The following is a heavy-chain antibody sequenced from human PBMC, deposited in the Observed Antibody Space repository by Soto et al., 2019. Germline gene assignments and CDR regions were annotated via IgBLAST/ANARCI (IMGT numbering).Heavy chain of an antibody. Sequence: QVQLQESGPGLVKPSETLSLTCTVSGGSISSYYWSWIRQPPGKGLEWIGYIYYSGSTNYNPSLKSRVTISVDTSNNQFSRKLTSVTAADTAVYYCARGYGDYVLDYWGQGTLVTVSS. CDR2: IYYSGST. J-gene: IGHJ4*02. CDR1: GGSISSYY. D-gene: IGHD4-17*01. CDR3: ARGYGDYVLDY. V-gene: IGHV4-59*08.